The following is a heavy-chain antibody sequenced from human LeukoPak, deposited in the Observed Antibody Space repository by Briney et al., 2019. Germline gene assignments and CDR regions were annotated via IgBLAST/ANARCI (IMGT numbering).Heavy chain of an antibody. CDR3: ARLNSDDTLFDY. CDR1: GFTVSSSY. Sequence: GGSLRLSCAVSGFTVSSSYMNWVRQAPGKGLEWVSVIYDGGSTYYADSVKGRFTISRDNSKNTLYLQMNSLRAEDTAVYYCARLNSDDTLFDYWGQGTQATVSS. D-gene: IGHD4-23*01. CDR2: IYDGGST. J-gene: IGHJ4*02. V-gene: IGHV3-53*01.